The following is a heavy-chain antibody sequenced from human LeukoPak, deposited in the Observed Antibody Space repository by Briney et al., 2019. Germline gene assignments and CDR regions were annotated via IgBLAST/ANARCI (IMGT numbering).Heavy chain of an antibody. CDR2: VFNGGST. CDR3: ASRPADSTWYGVFDY. J-gene: IGHJ4*02. CDR1: GSSINSHY. D-gene: IGHD6-13*01. Sequence: SETLSLTCSVSGSSINSHYWSWIRQSPGKGLEWIGYVFNGGSTNYNPSLKSRVTMSLDTTRDQFSLRLSSVTAADTAIYYCASRPADSTWYGVFDYWSQGTLVTVSS. V-gene: IGHV4-59*11.